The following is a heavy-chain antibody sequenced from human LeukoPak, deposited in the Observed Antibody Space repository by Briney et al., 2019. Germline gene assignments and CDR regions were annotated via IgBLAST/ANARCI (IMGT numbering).Heavy chain of an antibody. D-gene: IGHD3-22*01. Sequence: ASVKVSCKASGYTFTGYYMHWVRQAPGQGLEWMGWINPNSGGTNYAQKFQGRVTMTRDTSISTAYMELSRLRSDDTAVYYCARAGPYDSSGYYYKYYYYMDVWGKGTTVTISS. J-gene: IGHJ6*03. V-gene: IGHV1-2*02. CDR2: INPNSGGT. CDR3: ARAGPYDSSGYYYKYYYYMDV. CDR1: GYTFTGYY.